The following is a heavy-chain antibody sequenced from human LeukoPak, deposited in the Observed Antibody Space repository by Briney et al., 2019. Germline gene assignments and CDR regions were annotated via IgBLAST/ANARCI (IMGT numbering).Heavy chain of an antibody. D-gene: IGHD2-15*01. CDR1: GFTFRNYL. CDR3: SRGYSRAAFDI. CDR2: ISSTGGTI. V-gene: IGHV3-48*01. Sequence: GGSLRLSCAVSGFTFRNYLMNWVRQAPGKGLEWVSFISSTGGTIYYADSVKGRFTVSRDNGKNSLLLQMNSLRAEDTALYYCSRGYSRAAFDIWGQGTVDAVSS. J-gene: IGHJ3*02.